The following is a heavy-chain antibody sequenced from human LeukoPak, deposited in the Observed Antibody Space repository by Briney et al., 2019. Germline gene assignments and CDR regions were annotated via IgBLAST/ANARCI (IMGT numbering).Heavy chain of an antibody. D-gene: IGHD2-2*01. J-gene: IGHJ4*02. CDR3: AKCGGIVVVPAGLDY. Sequence: GGSLRLSCVASGFTVSSDYMSWVRQAPGKGLEWVSVIYGGDITHYADSVKGRFTISRDNSKNTLYLQMNGLRAEDTAVYYCAKCGGIVVVPAGLDYWGQGTLVTVSS. CDR2: IYGGDIT. V-gene: IGHV3-53*01. CDR1: GFTVSSDY.